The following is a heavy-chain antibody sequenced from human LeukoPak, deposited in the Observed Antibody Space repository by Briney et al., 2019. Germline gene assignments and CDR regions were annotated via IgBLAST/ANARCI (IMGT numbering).Heavy chain of an antibody. D-gene: IGHD3-22*01. Sequence: GSLRLSCAASGFTFSSYAMSWVGQAPGKGLEWVSAISGSGGSTCYADSVKGRFTISRDNSKNTLYLQMNSLRAEDTAVYYCAKAASSGYSSCDYWGQGTLVTVSS. V-gene: IGHV3-23*01. J-gene: IGHJ4*02. CDR3: AKAASSGYSSCDY. CDR2: ISGSGGST. CDR1: GFTFSSYA.